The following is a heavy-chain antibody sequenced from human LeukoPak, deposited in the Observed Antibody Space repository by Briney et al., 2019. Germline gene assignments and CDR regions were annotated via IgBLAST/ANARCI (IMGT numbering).Heavy chain of an antibody. D-gene: IGHD7-27*01. CDR2: IYYSGST. CDR1: GGSISSYY. Sequence: PSETLSLTCTVSGGSISSYYWSWIRQPPGKGLEWIGYIYYSGSTNYNPSLKSRVTISVDTSKNQFSLKLSSVTAADTAVYYCARHQTGDLLGYYYYGMDVWGQGTTVTVSS. V-gene: IGHV4-59*08. J-gene: IGHJ6*02. CDR3: ARHQTGDLLGYYYYGMDV.